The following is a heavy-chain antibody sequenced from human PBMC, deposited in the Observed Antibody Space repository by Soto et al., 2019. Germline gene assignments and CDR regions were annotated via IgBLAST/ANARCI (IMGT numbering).Heavy chain of an antibody. V-gene: IGHV3-21*01. Sequence: DVQLVESGGGLVKPGGSLRLSCAASGFTFSIYSMTWVRQAPGKGLEWVASIDSSSNYIYYADSMRGRFTISRDNAKNSVFLETNSLRADDTAVYYCAREAHFYGRSDVYDIWGQGTMVTVSS. CDR1: GFTFSIYS. D-gene: IGHD3-10*02. CDR2: IDSSSNYI. J-gene: IGHJ3*02. CDR3: AREAHFYGRSDVYDI.